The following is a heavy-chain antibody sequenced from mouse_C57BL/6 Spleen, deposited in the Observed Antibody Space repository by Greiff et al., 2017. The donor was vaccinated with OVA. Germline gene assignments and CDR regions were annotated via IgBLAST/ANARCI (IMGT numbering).Heavy chain of an antibody. V-gene: IGHV1-19*01. CDR1: GYTFTDYY. CDR2: INPYNGGT. Sequence: SGPVLVKPGASVKMSCKASGYTFTDYYMNWVKQSHGKSLEWIGVINPYNGGTSYNQKFKGKATLTVDKSSSTAYMELNSLTSEDSAVYYCARSMVTTGFAYWGQGTLVTVSA. CDR3: ARSMVTTGFAY. J-gene: IGHJ3*01. D-gene: IGHD2-2*01.